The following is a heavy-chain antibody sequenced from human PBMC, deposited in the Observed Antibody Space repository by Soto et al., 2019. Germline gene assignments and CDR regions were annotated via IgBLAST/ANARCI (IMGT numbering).Heavy chain of an antibody. CDR2: IRDSGGST. Sequence: GRSLRLPWAASGFTFISHWMPWVSQVQGKGLKWVSGIRDSGGSTNYADSVKGRFTISRDNSMNTLYLQMNTLRADDTAVYYCAKVSSSWYAGFFDLWGQGTLVTVSS. V-gene: IGHV3-23*01. D-gene: IGHD6-13*01. CDR3: AKVSSSWYAGFFDL. J-gene: IGHJ4*02. CDR1: GFTFISHW.